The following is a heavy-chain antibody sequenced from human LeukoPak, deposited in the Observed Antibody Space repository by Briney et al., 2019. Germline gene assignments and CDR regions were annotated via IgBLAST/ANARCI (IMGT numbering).Heavy chain of an antibody. CDR1: DYYINNGYY. Sequence: PSETLSLTCRVSDYYINNGYYWGWIRQPPGKGLEWIGSIYHSGNTYYNPSLKSRVTISVDTSKNQFSLKLSSVTAADTAVYYCARETHYYYDSSGHYDSWGQGTLVTVSS. J-gene: IGHJ5*01. CDR2: IYHSGNT. V-gene: IGHV4-38-2*02. CDR3: ARETHYYYDSSGHYDS. D-gene: IGHD3-22*01.